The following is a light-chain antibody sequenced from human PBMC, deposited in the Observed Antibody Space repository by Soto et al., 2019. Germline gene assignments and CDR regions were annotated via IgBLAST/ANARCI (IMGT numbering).Light chain of an antibody. CDR3: QSYDSGLSGVV. Sequence: QSVLTQPPAVSGAPGQRVTISCSGSSYNIGSHYDVHWYQQIPGTAPKLLIYGNINRPSGVPDRFSGSRSDTSASLAITGLQAEDEADYYCQSYDSGLSGVVFGGGTKLTVL. J-gene: IGLJ3*02. V-gene: IGLV1-40*01. CDR2: GNI. CDR1: SYNIGSHYD.